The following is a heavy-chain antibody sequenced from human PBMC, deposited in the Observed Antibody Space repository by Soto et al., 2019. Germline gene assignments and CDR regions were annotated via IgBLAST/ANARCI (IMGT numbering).Heavy chain of an antibody. J-gene: IGHJ6*02. CDR3: AKGDTTMITDYYAMDV. D-gene: IGHD5-18*01. V-gene: IGHV3-23*01. CDR2: ISGSGGSE. Sequence: GGSLRLSCAVSGFTFTSYAMTWVRQAPGKGLEWVSAISGSGGSEFYADSVKGRFTITRDNSKNTLYLQMKSLRAEDTALYYCAKGDTTMITDYYAMDVWGQGTTVTVSS. CDR1: GFTFTSYA.